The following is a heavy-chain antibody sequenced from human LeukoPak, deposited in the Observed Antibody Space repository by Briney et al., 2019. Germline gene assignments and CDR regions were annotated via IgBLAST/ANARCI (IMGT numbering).Heavy chain of an antibody. CDR2: IYPGDSDT. CDR3: GRIPAAGSLKGSFDI. Sequence: GESLKISCKGSGYSFTNYWIGWVRQMPGKGLEWMGIIYPGDSDTTYSPSFQGQVTISADKSISTAYLQWSSLKASDSAMYYCGRIPAAGSLKGSFDIWGQGTMVTVSS. V-gene: IGHV5-51*01. CDR1: GYSFTNYW. J-gene: IGHJ3*02. D-gene: IGHD6-13*01.